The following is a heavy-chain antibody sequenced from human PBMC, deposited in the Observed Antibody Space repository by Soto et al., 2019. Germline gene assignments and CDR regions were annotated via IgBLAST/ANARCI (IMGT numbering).Heavy chain of an antibody. CDR1: GYTFTSYG. CDR3: ARRGYYILTGYQEPFDY. D-gene: IGHD3-9*01. Sequence: ASVKVSCKASGYTFTSYGISWVRQAPGQGLEWMGWISAYNGNTNYAQKLQGRVTMTTDTSTSAAYMELRSLRSDDTAVYYCARRGYYILTGYQEPFDYWGQGTLVTVSS. CDR2: ISAYNGNT. V-gene: IGHV1-18*01. J-gene: IGHJ4*02.